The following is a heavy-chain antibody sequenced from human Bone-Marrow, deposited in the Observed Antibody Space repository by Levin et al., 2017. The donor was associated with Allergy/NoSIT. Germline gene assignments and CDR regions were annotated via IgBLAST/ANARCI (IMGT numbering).Heavy chain of an antibody. CDR3: ARHMSYGGKRFDY. Sequence: SETLSLTCTVSGGSISSSSYYWGWIRQPPGKGLEWIGSIYYSGSTYYNPSLKSRVTISVDTSKNQFSLKLSSVTAADTAVYYCARHMSYGGKRFDYWGQGTLVTVSS. V-gene: IGHV4-39*01. D-gene: IGHD4-23*01. CDR2: IYYSGST. J-gene: IGHJ4*02. CDR1: GGSISSSSYY.